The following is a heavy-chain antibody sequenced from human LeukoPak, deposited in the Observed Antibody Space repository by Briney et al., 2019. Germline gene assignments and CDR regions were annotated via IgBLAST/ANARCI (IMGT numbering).Heavy chain of an antibody. J-gene: IGHJ3*02. V-gene: IGHV3-48*03. CDR3: ARGTYNAFVI. CDR1: GFTFSNYE. Sequence: GGSLRLSCTASGFTFSNYEMNWVRQAPGKGLEWVSYISSTGNTIYYADSVKGRFTISRDNSKNSLYLQMNSLRAEDTVVYYCARGTYNAFVIWGQGTMVTVSS. D-gene: IGHD5-18*01. CDR2: ISSTGNTI.